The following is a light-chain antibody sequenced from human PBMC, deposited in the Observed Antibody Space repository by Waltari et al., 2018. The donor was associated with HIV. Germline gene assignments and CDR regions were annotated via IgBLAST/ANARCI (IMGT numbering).Light chain of an antibody. CDR1: ALANQH. Sequence: SSELIQPPSVSVSPGQTARITCSGDALANQHVYWYQQKTGQAPVVVIYKGTGRPSGIPERFSGSSSGTIVTLSISGVQAEDEADYYCQSADGSGTWVFGGGTKLTVL. CDR3: QSADGSGTWV. J-gene: IGLJ3*02. CDR2: KGT. V-gene: IGLV3-25*03.